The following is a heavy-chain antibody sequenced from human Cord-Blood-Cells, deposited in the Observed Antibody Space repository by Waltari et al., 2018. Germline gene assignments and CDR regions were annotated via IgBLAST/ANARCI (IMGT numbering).Heavy chain of an antibody. J-gene: IGHJ3*02. CDR3: ATTYSSSAFDI. CDR2: ISGSGGST. V-gene: IGHV3-23*01. D-gene: IGHD6-6*01. CDR1: GFTFSSYA. Sequence: EVQLLESGRGLVQPGGYLSLSCAALGFTFSSYAMSWVRQAPGKGLEWVSAISGSGGSTYYADSVKGRFTISRDNSKNTLYLQMNSLRAEDTAVYYCATTYSSSAFDIWGQGTMVTVSS.